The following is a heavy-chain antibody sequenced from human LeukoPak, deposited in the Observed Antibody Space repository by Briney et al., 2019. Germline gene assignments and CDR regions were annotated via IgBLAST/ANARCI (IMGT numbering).Heavy chain of an antibody. CDR3: AAVDCSGGSCYTELDY. CDR2: IVVGSGNT. D-gene: IGHD2-15*01. V-gene: IGHV1-58*02. Sequence: ASVKVSCKASGFTFTSSAMQWVRQARGQRLEWIGWIVVGSGNTNYAQKFQERVTITRDMSTSTAYMELSSLRSEDTAVYYCAAVDCSGGSCYTELDYWGQGTLVTVSS. J-gene: IGHJ4*02. CDR1: GFTFTSSA.